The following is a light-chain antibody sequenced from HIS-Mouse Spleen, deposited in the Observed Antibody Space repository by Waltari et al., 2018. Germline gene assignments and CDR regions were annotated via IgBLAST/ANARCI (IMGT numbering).Light chain of an antibody. Sequence: QSALTQPASVSGSPGQSITISCTGTSSDVGSYNLVSWYQQHPGKAPKLMIYEGSKRPSGVSTRVSGAKSGNPASLTISGLEAEDEADYYCCSYAGSSTFEVFGGGTKLTVL. CDR2: EGS. CDR1: SSDVGSYNL. CDR3: CSYAGSSTFEV. V-gene: IGLV2-23*03. J-gene: IGLJ2*01.